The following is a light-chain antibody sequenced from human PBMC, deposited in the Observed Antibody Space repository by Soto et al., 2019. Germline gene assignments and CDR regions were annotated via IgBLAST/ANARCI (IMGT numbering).Light chain of an antibody. CDR2: EVS. CDR1: TSDVRDSYY. J-gene: IGLJ3*02. Sequence: QFVLTQPPSASGSPGQSVTISCTGTTSDVRDSYYVSWYQQHPGKAPKLMIYEVSKRPSGVPARFSGSKSGNTASLTVSGLQPEDEADYYCSSDAGTNKRVFGGGTKLTVL. CDR3: SSDAGTNKRV. V-gene: IGLV2-8*01.